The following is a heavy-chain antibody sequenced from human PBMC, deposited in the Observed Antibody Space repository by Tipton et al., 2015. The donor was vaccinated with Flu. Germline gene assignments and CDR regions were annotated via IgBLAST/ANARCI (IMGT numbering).Heavy chain of an antibody. V-gene: IGHV1-18*01. J-gene: IGHJ4*02. CDR1: GYTLTSYG. D-gene: IGHD3-9*01. CDR2: ISTYNGNT. Sequence: QSGDEVKKPGASVKVSCKASGYTLTSYGISWVRQAPGQGLEWMGWISTYNGNTNYAQKFQGRVTMTTDTSTNTAYMELRSLRSDDTAVYYCARIYDILTGYLGVDYWGQGTLVTVSS. CDR3: ARIYDILTGYLGVDY.